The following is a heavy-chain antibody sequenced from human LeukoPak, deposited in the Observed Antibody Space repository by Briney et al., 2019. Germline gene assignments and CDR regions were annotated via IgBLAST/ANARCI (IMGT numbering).Heavy chain of an antibody. CDR3: TTVTGVGGARR. Sequence: PGGSLRLSCAVSGFSFPNAWMSWVRQSPGKGLEWVSRIKGTDVGGTADYAAAVTDRFIISKDDSKKTMYLQMNSLKPEDTAVYYCTTVTGVGGARRGGRGTLVTVSS. J-gene: IGHJ4*02. CDR2: IKGTDVGGTA. D-gene: IGHD1-26*01. CDR1: GFSFPNAW. V-gene: IGHV3-15*01.